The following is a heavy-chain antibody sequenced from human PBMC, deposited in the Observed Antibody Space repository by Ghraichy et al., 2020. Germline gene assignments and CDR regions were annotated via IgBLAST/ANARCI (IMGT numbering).Heavy chain of an antibody. D-gene: IGHD3-16*01. CDR3: ARRLYGITPAYYYGMDV. CDR1: GFTVSTKY. Sequence: GGSLRLSCAASGFTVSTKYMSWVRQAPGKGLEWVSVIYDDGTTYYIDSAKGRFTISRDNSRNTLYLQMNSLTDEDAAVYYCARRLYGITPAYYYGMDVWGQGTTVTVSS. V-gene: IGHV3-66*04. J-gene: IGHJ6*02. CDR2: IYDDGTT.